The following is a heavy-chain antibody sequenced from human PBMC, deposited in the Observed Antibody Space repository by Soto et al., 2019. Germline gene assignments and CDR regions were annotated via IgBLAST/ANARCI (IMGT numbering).Heavy chain of an antibody. D-gene: IGHD3-22*01. CDR2: INPSGGST. Sequence: ASVKVSRKASGYTFTSYYMHWVRQAPGQGLEWMGIINPSGGSTSYAQKFQGRVTMTRDTSTSTVYMELSSLRSEDAAVYYCARVRRSSGYYYGFWGQGTPVTVSS. J-gene: IGHJ4*02. CDR3: ARVRRSSGYYYGF. CDR1: GYTFTSYY. V-gene: IGHV1-46*01.